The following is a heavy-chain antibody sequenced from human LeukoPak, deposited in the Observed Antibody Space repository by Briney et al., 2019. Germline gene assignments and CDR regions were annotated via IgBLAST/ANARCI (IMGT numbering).Heavy chain of an antibody. V-gene: IGHV3-21*01. CDR3: ARGGSYSSSWFDAPPTSCYYYMDV. D-gene: IGHD6-13*01. CDR1: GFTFSSYS. CDR2: ISSSSSYI. J-gene: IGHJ6*03. Sequence: GGSLRLSCAASGFTFSSYSMNWVRQAPGKGLEWVSSISSSSSYIYYADSVKGRFTISRDNAKNSLYLQMNSLRAEDTAVYYCARGGSYSSSWFDAPPTSCYYYMDVWGKGTTVTISS.